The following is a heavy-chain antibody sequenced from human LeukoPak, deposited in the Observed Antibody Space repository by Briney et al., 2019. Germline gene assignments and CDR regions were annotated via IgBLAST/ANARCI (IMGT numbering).Heavy chain of an antibody. V-gene: IGHV6-1*01. J-gene: IGHJ4*02. Sequence: SQTLSLTCAISGDIFSSNSAAWNWIRQSPSRGLEWLGRTYYRYNVYNDYAVEVKNRIRINPDTSKNPFSLQLNSVTPEDTAVYYCAREYEGLLYYWGQGTLVTVSS. D-gene: IGHD3-16*01. CDR1: GDIFSSNSAA. CDR2: TYYRYNVYN. CDR3: AREYEGLLYY.